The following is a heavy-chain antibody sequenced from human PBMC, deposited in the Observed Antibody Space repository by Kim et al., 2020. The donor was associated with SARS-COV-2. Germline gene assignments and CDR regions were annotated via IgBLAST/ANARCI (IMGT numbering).Heavy chain of an antibody. J-gene: IGHJ3*02. CDR3: ARDRHLKYCSSTSCYGGGAFDI. CDR2: ISSSSSTI. V-gene: IGHV3-48*04. CDR1: GFTFSSYS. D-gene: IGHD2-2*01. Sequence: GGSLRLSCAASGFTFSSYSMNWVRQAPGKGLEWVSYISSSSSTIYYADSVKGRFTISRDNAKNSLYLQMNSLRAEDTAVYYCARDRHLKYCSSTSCYGGGAFDIWGQGTMVTVSS.